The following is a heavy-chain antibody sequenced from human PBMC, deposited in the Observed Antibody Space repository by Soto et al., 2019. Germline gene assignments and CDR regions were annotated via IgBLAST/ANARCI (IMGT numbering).Heavy chain of an antibody. CDR3: AKAQRWLQFHDY. V-gene: IGHV3-23*01. Sequence: EVQLLESGGGLVQPGGSMRLSCAASGFTFSSYAMSWVRQAPGKGLEWVSAISGSGGSTYYADSVKGRFTISRDNSKNTLYLQMNSLRAEDMAVYYCAKAQRWLQFHDYWGQGTLVTVSS. D-gene: IGHD5-12*01. CDR2: ISGSGGST. J-gene: IGHJ4*02. CDR1: GFTFSSYA.